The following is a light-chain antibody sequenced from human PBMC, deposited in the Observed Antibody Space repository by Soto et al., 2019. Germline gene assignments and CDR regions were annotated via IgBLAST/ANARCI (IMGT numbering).Light chain of an antibody. CDR1: QGITNY. Sequence: DIQMTQSPASLSASVWYRATITCRASQGITNYLAWYQQKPGKVPNLLIYAAYTLQSRIPSRFSGSGSGTHFTLTIIMLPQEDVESKYRQKDNIAPFSFGHGTKVDLK. V-gene: IGKV1-27*01. CDR3: QKDNIAPFS. CDR2: AAY. J-gene: IGKJ3*01.